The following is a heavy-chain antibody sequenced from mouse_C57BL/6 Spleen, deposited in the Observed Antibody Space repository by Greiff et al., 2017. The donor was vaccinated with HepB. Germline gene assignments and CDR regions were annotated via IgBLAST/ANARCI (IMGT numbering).Heavy chain of an antibody. CDR1: GFTFSDYG. J-gene: IGHJ4*01. Sequence: EVKLMESGGGLVKPGGSLKLSCAASGFTFSDYGMHWVRQAPEKGLEWVAYISSGSSTIYYADTVKGRFTISRDNAKNTLFLQMTSLRSEDTAMYYCARRRGGYAMDYWGQGTSVTVSS. CDR2: ISSGSSTI. CDR3: ARRRGGYAMDY. V-gene: IGHV5-17*01.